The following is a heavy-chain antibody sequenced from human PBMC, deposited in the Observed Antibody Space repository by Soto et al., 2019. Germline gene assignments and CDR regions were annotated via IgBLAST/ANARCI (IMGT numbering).Heavy chain of an antibody. CDR1: EFTFSNYG. D-gene: IGHD3-10*01. CDR2: ILNDGSNR. CDR3: ARDDEYSGNGMDV. J-gene: IGHJ6*01. V-gene: IGHV3-33*01. Sequence: QVQLVESGGGVVQPGRSLRLSCAASEFTFSNYGMHWVRQAPGKGLEWVAVILNDGSNRYHADSVKDRFTISRDNSKNTRYLQKNSLRAEDTAVYYCARDDEYSGNGMDVWGQGTTVTVSP.